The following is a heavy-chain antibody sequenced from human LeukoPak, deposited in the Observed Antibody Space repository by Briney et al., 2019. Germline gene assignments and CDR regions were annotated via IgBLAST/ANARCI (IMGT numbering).Heavy chain of an antibody. CDR1: GFTFNNYV. J-gene: IGHJ3*02. CDR3: ASPGGSGGNAFDI. D-gene: IGHD1-26*01. CDR2: ISFDGRNE. Sequence: GGSLRLSCEASGFTFNNYVLSWVRQAPGKGLEWVAVISFDGRNESYADSVKGRFTISRDNSKNTLYLQMTSLRAEDTAVYYCASPGGSGGNAFDIWGQGTMVTVSS. V-gene: IGHV3-30*03.